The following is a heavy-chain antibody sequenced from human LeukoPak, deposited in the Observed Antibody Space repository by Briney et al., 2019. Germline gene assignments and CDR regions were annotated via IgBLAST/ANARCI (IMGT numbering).Heavy chain of an antibody. CDR3: ASERGRTDGDYFSFDY. D-gene: IGHD4-17*01. V-gene: IGHV3-30*02. J-gene: IGHJ4*02. CDR2: IRYDGSNK. Sequence: PGGSLRLSCAASGFTFNSYGMHWVRQAPGKGLEWVAFIRYDGSNKYYADPVKGRFTISRDNSKNTLYLQMNSLRAEDTAVYYCASERGRTDGDYFSFDYWGQGTLVTVSS. CDR1: GFTFNSYG.